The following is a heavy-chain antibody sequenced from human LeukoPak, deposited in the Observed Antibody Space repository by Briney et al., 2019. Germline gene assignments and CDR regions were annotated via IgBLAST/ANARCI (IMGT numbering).Heavy chain of an antibody. CDR3: ARARYCSGGSCYRRAEYFQH. CDR2: MNPNSGNT. J-gene: IGHJ1*01. Sequence: ASVKVSCKASGYTFTSYDINWVRQATGQGLEWMGWMNPNSGNTGYAQKFQGRVTMTRNTSISTAYMELSRLRSEDTAVYYCARARYCSGGSCYRRAEYFQHWGQGTLVTVSS. D-gene: IGHD2-15*01. CDR1: GYTFTSYD. V-gene: IGHV1-8*01.